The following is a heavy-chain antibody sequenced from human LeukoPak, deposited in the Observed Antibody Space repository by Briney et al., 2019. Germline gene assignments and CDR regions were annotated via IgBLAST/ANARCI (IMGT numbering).Heavy chain of an antibody. Sequence: GGSLRLSCAASGFTFDDYTMHCVRQAPGKGLEWVSLISWDGGSTYYADSVKGRFTISRDNSKNSLYLQMNSLRTEDTALYYCAKVFFPQVVAATHFDYWGQGTLVTVSS. CDR1: GFTFDDYT. D-gene: IGHD2-15*01. J-gene: IGHJ4*02. CDR2: ISWDGGST. V-gene: IGHV3-43*01. CDR3: AKVFFPQVVAATHFDY.